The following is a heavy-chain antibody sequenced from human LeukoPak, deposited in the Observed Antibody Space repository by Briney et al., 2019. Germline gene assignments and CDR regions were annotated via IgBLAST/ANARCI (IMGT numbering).Heavy chain of an antibody. CDR3: ARGSYSSGWYADY. V-gene: IGHV1-69*02. CDR1: GGTFSSYT. J-gene: IGHJ4*02. Sequence: SVKVSCKASGGTFSSYTISWVRRAPGQGLEWMGRIIPILGIANYAQKFQGRVTITADKSTSTAYMELSSLRSEDTAVYYCARGSYSSGWYADYWGQGTLVTVSS. D-gene: IGHD6-19*01. CDR2: IIPILGIA.